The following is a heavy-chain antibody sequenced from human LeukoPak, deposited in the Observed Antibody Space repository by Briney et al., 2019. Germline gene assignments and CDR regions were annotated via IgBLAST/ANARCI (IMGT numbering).Heavy chain of an antibody. CDR2: IYYSGST. J-gene: IGHJ6*03. D-gene: IGHD2-15*01. CDR3: ARHRRIYYYYYYMDV. V-gene: IGHV4-39*07. CDR1: GGSISSSSYY. Sequence: SETLSLTCTVSGGSISSSSYYWGWIHQPPGKGLEWIGSIYYSGSTYYNPSLKSRVTISVDTSKNQFSLKLSSVTAADTAVYYCARHRRIYYYYYYMDVWGKGTTVTVSS.